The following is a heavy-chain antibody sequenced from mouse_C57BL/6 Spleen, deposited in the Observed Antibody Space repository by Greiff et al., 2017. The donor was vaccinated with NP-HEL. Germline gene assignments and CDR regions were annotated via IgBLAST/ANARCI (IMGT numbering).Heavy chain of an antibody. CDR2: INPSNGGT. J-gene: IGHJ1*03. Sequence: VQLVESGTELVKPGASVKLSCKASGYTFTSYWMHWVKQRPGQGLEWIGNINPSNGGTNYNEKFKSKATLTVDKSSSTAYMQLSSLTSEDSAVYYCARGDPHWYFDVWGTGTTVTVSS. V-gene: IGHV1-53*01. D-gene: IGHD3-3*01. CDR3: ARGDPHWYFDV. CDR1: GYTFTSYW.